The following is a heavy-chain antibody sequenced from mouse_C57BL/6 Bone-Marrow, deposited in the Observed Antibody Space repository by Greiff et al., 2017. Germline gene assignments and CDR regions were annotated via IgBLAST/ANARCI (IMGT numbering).Heavy chain of an antibody. J-gene: IGHJ3*01. Sequence: VQLQQSGPELVKPGASVKISCKASGYSFTSYYIHWVKQRPGQGLEWIGWIYPGSGNTKYNEKFKGKATLTADTSSSTAYMQLSSLTSDDSAVYYCARSLLRLLAYWGQGTLVTVSA. CDR1: GYSFTSYY. D-gene: IGHD1-2*01. V-gene: IGHV1-66*01. CDR2: IYPGSGNT. CDR3: ARSLLRLLAY.